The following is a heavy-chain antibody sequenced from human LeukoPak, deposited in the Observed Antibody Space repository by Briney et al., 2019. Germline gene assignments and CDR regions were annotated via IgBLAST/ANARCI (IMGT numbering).Heavy chain of an antibody. CDR2: INAGNGNT. D-gene: IGHD5-18*01. CDR1: GYTFTSYA. J-gene: IGHJ5*02. V-gene: IGHV1-3*01. Sequence: GASVKVSCKASGYTFTSYAMHWVRQAPGQRLEWMGWINAGNGNTKYSQKFQGRVTITRDTSASTAYMELSSLRSEDTAVYYCARDQQLQLWLIMDQGHWFDPWGQGTLVTVSS. CDR3: ARDQQLQLWLIMDQGHWFDP.